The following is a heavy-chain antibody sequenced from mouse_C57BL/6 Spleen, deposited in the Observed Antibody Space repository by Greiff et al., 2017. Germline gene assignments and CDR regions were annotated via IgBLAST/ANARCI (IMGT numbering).Heavy chain of an antibody. CDR1: GYTFTSYW. CDR2: IYPGSGST. D-gene: IGHD1-1*01. V-gene: IGHV1-55*01. CDR3: ARGITTVVGTVYYFDY. J-gene: IGHJ2*01. Sequence: QVQLQQPGAELVKPGASVKMSCKASGYTFTSYWITWVKQRPGQGLEWIGDIYPGSGSTNYNEKFKSKATLTVDTSSSTAYMQLSSLTSEDSAVYYCARGITTVVGTVYYFDYWGQGTTLTVSS.